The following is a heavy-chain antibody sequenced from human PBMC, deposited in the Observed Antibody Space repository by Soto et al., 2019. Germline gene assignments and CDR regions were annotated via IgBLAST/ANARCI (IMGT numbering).Heavy chain of an antibody. CDR1: GFTFSSYW. CDR3: ARYGYSSSWCLDY. CDR2: INSDGSNT. Sequence: GGSLRLSCAASGFTFSSYWMHWVRQAPGKGLVWVSRINSDGSNTNYADSVKGRFTISRDNAKNTLYLQMNSLRAEDTAVYYCARYGYSSSWCLDYWGQGTLVTVSS. D-gene: IGHD6-13*01. J-gene: IGHJ4*02. V-gene: IGHV3-74*01.